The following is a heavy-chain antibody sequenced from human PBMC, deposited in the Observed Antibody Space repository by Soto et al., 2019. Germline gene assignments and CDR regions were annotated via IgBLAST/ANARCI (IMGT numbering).Heavy chain of an antibody. J-gene: IGHJ5*02. CDR2: IIPIFGTA. CDR1: GGTFSSYA. D-gene: IGHD4-17*01. CDR3: ARDDYGDRRFPFWFDP. Sequence: QVQLVQSGAAVKKPGSSVKVSCKASGGTFSSYAISWVRQAPGQGLEWMGGIIPIFGTANYAQKFQGRVTITADESTSTAYMELSSLRSEDTAVYYCARDDYGDRRFPFWFDPWGQGTLVTVSS. V-gene: IGHV1-69*12.